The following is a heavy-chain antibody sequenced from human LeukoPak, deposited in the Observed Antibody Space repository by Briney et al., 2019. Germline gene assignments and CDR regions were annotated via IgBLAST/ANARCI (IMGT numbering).Heavy chain of an antibody. CDR2: IYFGGNT. CDR3: ARVRGYSYDSSDFDY. Sequence: PSESLSLACTVAGASISYYYWSWIRQPPGRGREWIGEIYFGGNTNYNPSIKSRAPIPFNTSKNQFSLKLSSVTAADTAVYYCARVRGYSYDSSDFDYWGQGTLVTVSS. J-gene: IGHJ4*02. CDR1: GASISYYY. V-gene: IGHV4-59*01. D-gene: IGHD5-18*01.